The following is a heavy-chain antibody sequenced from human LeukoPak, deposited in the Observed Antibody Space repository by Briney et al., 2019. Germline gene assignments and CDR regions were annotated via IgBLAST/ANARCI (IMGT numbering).Heavy chain of an antibody. CDR3: ARASYYDFWSGPQAWDY. CDR2: IYYTGGT. J-gene: IGHJ4*02. Sequence: PSETLSLTCTVSGGSINTYYWSWIRQPPGKGLEWIGYIYYTGGTIYNPSLKSRLTISLDKSKNQFSLKLSSVTAADTAVYYCARASYYDFWSGPQAWDYWGQGTLVTVSS. V-gene: IGHV4-59*08. D-gene: IGHD3-3*01. CDR1: GGSINTYY.